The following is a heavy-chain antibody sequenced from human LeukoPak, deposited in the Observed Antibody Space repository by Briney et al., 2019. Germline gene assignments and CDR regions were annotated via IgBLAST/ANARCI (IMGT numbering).Heavy chain of an antibody. CDR2: ISAYNGNT. Sequence: ASVKLSFNSSGYTFTIYGSSWYRQAPGQGLEWMGWISAYNGNTNYAQKLQGRVTMTTDTSTSTAYMELRSLRSDDTAVYYCARVESLSYGSDHWGQGTLVTVSS. V-gene: IGHV1-18*01. D-gene: IGHD5-18*01. CDR3: ARVESLSYGSDH. CDR1: GYTFTIYG. J-gene: IGHJ4*02.